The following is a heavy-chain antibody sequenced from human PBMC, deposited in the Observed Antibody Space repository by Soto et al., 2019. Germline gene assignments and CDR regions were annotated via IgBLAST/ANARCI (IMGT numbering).Heavy chain of an antibody. CDR1: GYTLSDYF. D-gene: IGHD3-10*01. V-gene: IGHV1-46*01. CDR3: ARGSGSFVYGMDV. Sequence: QVQLVQSGAEMKKPGASVKVSCNASGYTLSDYFMHWVRQAPGQGLEWMGTINPRGGSTRYAQNYQGRVTMTSDTSTSAVYMELSSLRSDDTAVFYCARGSGSFVYGMDVWGQGTTVTVSS. CDR2: INPRGGST. J-gene: IGHJ6*01.